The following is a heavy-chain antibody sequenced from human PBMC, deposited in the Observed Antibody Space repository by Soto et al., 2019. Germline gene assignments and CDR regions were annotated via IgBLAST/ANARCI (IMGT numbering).Heavy chain of an antibody. V-gene: IGHV4-4*07. CDR3: AGIVEEVSYGMDV. CDR2: IYARGDT. J-gene: IGHJ6*02. CDR1: GGSMSSYY. D-gene: IGHD1-26*01. Sequence: SETLSLTCTVSGGSMSSYYWNWVRQPAGRGLEWIGRIYARGDTNYNPSLKSRVTMFVDRSTNEFSLRLTSVTAADTAVYYCAGIVEEVSYGMDVWCQGITVTVFS.